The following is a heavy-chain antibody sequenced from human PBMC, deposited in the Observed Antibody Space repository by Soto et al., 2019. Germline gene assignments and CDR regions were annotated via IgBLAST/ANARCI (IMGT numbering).Heavy chain of an antibody. V-gene: IGHV4-59*08. CDR1: GGSISSYY. Sequence: SETLSLTCTVSGGSISSYYWSWIRQPPGKGLEWIGYIYYSGSTNYNPSLKSRVTISVDTSKNQFSLKLSSVTAADTAVYHCARRYGDYFDYWGQGTLVTVS. J-gene: IGHJ4*02. D-gene: IGHD4-17*01. CDR3: ARRYGDYFDY. CDR2: IYYSGST.